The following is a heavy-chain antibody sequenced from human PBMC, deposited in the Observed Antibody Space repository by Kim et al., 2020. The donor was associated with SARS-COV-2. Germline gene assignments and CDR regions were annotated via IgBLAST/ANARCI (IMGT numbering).Heavy chain of an antibody. J-gene: IGHJ4*01. V-gene: IGHV3-11*03. CDR1: GLTFADSY. CDR2: ISSTAYT. Sequence: GGSLRLSCAASGLTFADSYVNWIRQAPGKGLEWLSYISSTAYTNYADSVKGRFTISRDNAKNLLFLQMDSLRAEDTAVYYCVSLGRSGSWTGGATTDYWG. D-gene: IGHD3-10*01. CDR3: VSLGRSGSWTGGATTDY.